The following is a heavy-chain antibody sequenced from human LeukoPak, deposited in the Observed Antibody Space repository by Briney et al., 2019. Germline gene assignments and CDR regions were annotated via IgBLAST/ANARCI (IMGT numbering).Heavy chain of an antibody. CDR2: INHSGST. CDR3: ARHLRIAARPVDY. V-gene: IGHV4-34*01. D-gene: IGHD6-6*01. Sequence: SETLSLTCAVYGGSFSGYYWSWIRQPPGKGLEWIGEINHSGSTNYNPSLKRRVTISVDTSKNQFSLKLSSVTAADTAVYYCARHLRIAARPVDYWGQGTLVTVSS. CDR1: GGSFSGYY. J-gene: IGHJ4*02.